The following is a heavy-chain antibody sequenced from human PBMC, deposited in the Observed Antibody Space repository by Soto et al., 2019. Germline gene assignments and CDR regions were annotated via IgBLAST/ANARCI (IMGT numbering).Heavy chain of an antibody. CDR2: IIPIFGTV. CDR3: ARGLKRDSSGYPCGTGDY. J-gene: IGHJ4*02. V-gene: IGHV1-69*13. CDR1: GGTFSSYA. Sequence: KTPTASVKVSCKASGGTFSSYAISWVRQAPGQGLEWMGGIIPIFGTVNYTQNFQGRVTITADEFTSTAYMEMSGLRFEEKAVYYCARGLKRDSSGYPCGTGDYWGQG. D-gene: IGHD3-22*01.